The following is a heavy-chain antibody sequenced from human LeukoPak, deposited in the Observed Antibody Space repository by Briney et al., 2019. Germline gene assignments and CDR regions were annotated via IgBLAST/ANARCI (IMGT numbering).Heavy chain of an antibody. CDR1: GDSIGNNTYF. Sequence: PSETLSLTCTVSGDSIGNNTYFWGWIRQPPGKGLEWIGSIYYSGSTYYNPSLKSRVTISVDTSKNQFSLKLSSVTAADTAVYYCAREEELAYCGGDCYSNWFDPWGQGTLVTVSS. V-gene: IGHV4-39*07. CDR3: AREEELAYCGGDCYSNWFDP. J-gene: IGHJ5*02. D-gene: IGHD2-21*02. CDR2: IYYSGST.